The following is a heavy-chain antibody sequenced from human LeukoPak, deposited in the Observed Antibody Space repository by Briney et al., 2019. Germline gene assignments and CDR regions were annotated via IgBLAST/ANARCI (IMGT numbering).Heavy chain of an antibody. V-gene: IGHV3-48*04. J-gene: IGHJ3*01. CDR3: ARDQGYCTSASCRGDAFDV. CDR1: GFTFSGFS. CDR2: ITSSSSST. Sequence: GGSLRLSCAASGFTFSGFSMNWVRQAPGKGLEWISYITSSSSSTYYADSVKGRFTISRDNAKNSLYLQMNSLRAEDTAVYYCARDQGYCTSASCRGDAFDVWGQGSMISVSS. D-gene: IGHD2-2*01.